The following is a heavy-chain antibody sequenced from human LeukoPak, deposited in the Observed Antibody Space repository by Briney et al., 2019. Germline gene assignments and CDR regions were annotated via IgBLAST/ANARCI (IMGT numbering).Heavy chain of an antibody. D-gene: IGHD3-10*01. CDR2: IYYSGST. V-gene: IGHV4-39*07. J-gene: IGHJ3*02. Sequence: SETLSLTCTVSGGSISSSSYYWGWIRQPPGKGLEWIGSIYYSGSTYYNPSLKSRVTISVDTSKNQFSLKLSSVTAADTAVYYCARERGSYAINIWGQGAIVTVSS. CDR1: GGSISSSSYY. CDR3: ARERGSYAINI.